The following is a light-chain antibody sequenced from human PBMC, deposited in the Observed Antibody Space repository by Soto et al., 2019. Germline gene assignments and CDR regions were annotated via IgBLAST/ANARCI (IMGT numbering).Light chain of an antibody. CDR3: QQYKSWPIT. CDR2: GAS. CDR1: QSINRD. J-gene: IGKJ5*01. Sequence: LSCWASQSINRDLAWYVQKPGQAPRRVVYGASTWATGVPPRFTGSGSGTEFTLTISGLQSEDFAVYYCQQYKSWPITFGQGTRLEDK. V-gene: IGKV3D-15*01.